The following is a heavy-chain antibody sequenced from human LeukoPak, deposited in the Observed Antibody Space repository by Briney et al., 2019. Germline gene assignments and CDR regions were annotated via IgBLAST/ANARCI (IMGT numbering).Heavy chain of an antibody. V-gene: IGHV3-30*18. CDR2: ISYDGSNK. D-gene: IGHD1-14*01. CDR3: AKDINIGY. CDR1: GFTFSSYG. J-gene: IGHJ4*02. Sequence: QPGRSLRLSCAASGFTFSSYGMHWVRQAPGKGLEWVAVISYDGSNKYYADSVKGRFTISRDNPKNTLYLQMNSLRAEDTAVYYCAKDINIGYWGQGTLVTVSS.